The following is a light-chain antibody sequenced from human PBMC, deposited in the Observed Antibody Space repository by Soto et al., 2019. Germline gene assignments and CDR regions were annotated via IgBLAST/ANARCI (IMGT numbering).Light chain of an antibody. V-gene: IGLV1-44*01. CDR1: SSNIGSNT. CDR3: AAWDDSLNGYV. Sequence: QTVLTQPPSASGTPGQRVTISCSGSSSNIGSNTVNWYQQLPGTAPQLLIYSNNQRPSGVPDRFSCSKSGTSASLAISGLQSEDEADYYCAAWDDSLNGYVFGPGTKVPV. CDR2: SNN. J-gene: IGLJ1*01.